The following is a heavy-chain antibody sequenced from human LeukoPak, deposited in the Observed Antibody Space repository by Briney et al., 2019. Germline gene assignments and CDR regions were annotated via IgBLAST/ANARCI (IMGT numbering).Heavy chain of an antibody. CDR3: ASTRRFSGYEWFGFDY. J-gene: IGHJ4*02. Sequence: RASVKVSCKASGYTFTGYYMHWVRQAPGQGLEWMGWINPNSGGTNYAQKFQGRVTMTRDTSISTAYMELSRLRSDDTAVYYCASTRRFSGYEWFGFDYWGQGTLVTVSS. CDR1: GYTFTGYY. CDR2: INPNSGGT. V-gene: IGHV1-2*02. D-gene: IGHD3-22*01.